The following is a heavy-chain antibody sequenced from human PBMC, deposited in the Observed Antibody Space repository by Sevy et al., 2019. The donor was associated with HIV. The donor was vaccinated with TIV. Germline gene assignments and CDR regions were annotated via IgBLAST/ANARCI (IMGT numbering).Heavy chain of an antibody. CDR2: ISYDGSNK. D-gene: IGHD3-3*01. CDR3: AKDSKRFGDFWRDNWFDP. Sequence: GGSLRLSCAASGFTFSSYGMHWVRQAPGKGLEWVAVISYDGSNKYYADSVKGRFTISRDNSKNTLYLQMNSLRAEDTAVYYCAKDSKRFGDFWRDNWFDPWGQGTLVTVSS. CDR1: GFTFSSYG. J-gene: IGHJ5*02. V-gene: IGHV3-30*18.